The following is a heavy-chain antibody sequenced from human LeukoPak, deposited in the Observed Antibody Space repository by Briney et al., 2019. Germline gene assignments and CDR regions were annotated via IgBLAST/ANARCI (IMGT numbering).Heavy chain of an antibody. D-gene: IGHD6-19*01. CDR1: GLTPSRCG. Sequence: GGSLRLSCAASGLTPSRCGMSWVRQAPGKGLEWVSAISGSGGSTYYADSVKGRFTISRDNSKNTLYLQMNSLRAEDTAVYYCAKSPHDSPGIAVLGLYYYYYMDVWGKGTTVTVSS. V-gene: IGHV3-23*01. CDR3: AKSPHDSPGIAVLGLYYYYYMDV. J-gene: IGHJ6*03. CDR2: ISGSGGST.